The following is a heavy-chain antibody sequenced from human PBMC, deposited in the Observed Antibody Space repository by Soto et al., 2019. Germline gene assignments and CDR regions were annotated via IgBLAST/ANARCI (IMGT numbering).Heavy chain of an antibody. Sequence: GGSLRLSCTASRFRFNVYGMSWVRQAPGKGLEWVSSISVTGENALYADSVKGRFTMSRDNSKDTLYLQMNSLRVEDTAIYYCAKQHGAWPSSWFDTWGQGALVTVSS. J-gene: IGHJ5*02. CDR2: ISVTGENA. CDR3: AKQHGAWPSSWFDT. CDR1: RFRFNVYG. V-gene: IGHV3-23*01.